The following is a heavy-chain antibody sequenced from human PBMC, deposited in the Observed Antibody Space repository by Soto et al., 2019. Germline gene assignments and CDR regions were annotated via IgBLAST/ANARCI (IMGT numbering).Heavy chain of an antibody. CDR1: GYSFTSYW. CDR3: ARLLGSSLFDF. CDR2: IYPGDSDT. D-gene: IGHD6-6*01. Sequence: AGALNSPRKDYGYSFTSYWIARVHQMPGKGLEWMGIIYPGDSDTRYSPSFQGQVTISADKSISTAYLRWSSLKASDTAMYYCARLLGSSLFDFWGHGTLVTVSS. J-gene: IGHJ4*01. V-gene: IGHV5-51*07.